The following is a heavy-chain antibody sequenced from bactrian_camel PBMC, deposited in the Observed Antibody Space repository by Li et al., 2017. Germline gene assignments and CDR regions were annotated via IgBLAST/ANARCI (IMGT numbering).Heavy chain of an antibody. CDR2: IYTRGLIA. Sequence: LVESGGGSVEAGGSLRLSCTLSGDRPGNRCVAWFRQRPGNEREVVVGIYTRGLIAYLSDSAKGRFTISRDNAKKTLYLQMNSLKPEDTAMYYCAADRIRGFGLEVKSFTYWGQGTQVTVS. J-gene: IGHJ4*01. D-gene: IGHD1*01. CDR1: GDRPGNRC. CDR3: AADRIRGFGLEVKSFTY. V-gene: IGHV3S54*01.